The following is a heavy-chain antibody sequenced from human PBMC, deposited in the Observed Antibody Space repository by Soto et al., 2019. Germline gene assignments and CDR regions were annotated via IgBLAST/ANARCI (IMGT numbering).Heavy chain of an antibody. J-gene: IGHJ1*01. CDR3: ASSSIAARPDFQH. V-gene: IGHV3-9*01. CDR2: ISWNSGSI. CDR1: GFTFDDYA. Sequence: GGSLRLSCAASGFTFDDYAMHWVRQAPGKGLEWVSGISWNSGSIGYADSVKGRFTISRDNAKNSLYLQMNSLRAEDAAVYYCASSSIAARPDFQHWGQGTLVTVSS. D-gene: IGHD6-6*01.